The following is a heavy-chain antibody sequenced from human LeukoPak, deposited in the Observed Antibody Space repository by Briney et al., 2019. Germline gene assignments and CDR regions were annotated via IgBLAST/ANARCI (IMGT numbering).Heavy chain of an antibody. CDR1: GGSFSGYY. Sequence: PSETLSLTCAVYGGSFSGYYWSWIRQPPGKGLEWIGEINHSGSTNYNPSLKSRVTMSVDTSKNQFSLKLSSVTAADTAVYYCARDCYYYDSSGYCPFDYWGQGTLVTVSS. J-gene: IGHJ4*02. CDR3: ARDCYYYDSSGYCPFDY. D-gene: IGHD3-22*01. V-gene: IGHV4-34*01. CDR2: INHSGST.